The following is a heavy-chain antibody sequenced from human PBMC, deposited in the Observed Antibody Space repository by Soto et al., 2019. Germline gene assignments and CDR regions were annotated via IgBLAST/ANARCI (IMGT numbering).Heavy chain of an antibody. J-gene: IGHJ6*02. D-gene: IGHD3-16*01. V-gene: IGHV1-69*13. CDR3: ARGFGQTPYYYYGMDV. CDR2: IIPIFGTA. Sequence: VASVNVSCKASGGTFSSYAISWVRQAPGQGLEWMGGIIPIFGTANYAQKFQGRVTITADESTSTAYMELSSLRSEDTAVYYCARGFGQTPYYYYGMDVWGQGTTVTVSS. CDR1: GGTFSSYA.